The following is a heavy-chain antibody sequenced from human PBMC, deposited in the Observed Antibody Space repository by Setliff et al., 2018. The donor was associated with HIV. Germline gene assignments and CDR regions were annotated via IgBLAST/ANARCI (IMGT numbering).Heavy chain of an antibody. CDR3: ARDLMAPDRYFDY. CDR2: INHSGST. Sequence: SETLSLTCAVYGGSFSGYYWSWIRQPPGKGLEWIGEINHSGSTNYNPSLKSRVTISVDTSKNQFSLKLSSVTAADTAVYYCARDLMAPDRYFDYWGQGTLVTVSS. D-gene: IGHD2-8*01. V-gene: IGHV4-34*01. CDR1: GGSFSGYY. J-gene: IGHJ4*02.